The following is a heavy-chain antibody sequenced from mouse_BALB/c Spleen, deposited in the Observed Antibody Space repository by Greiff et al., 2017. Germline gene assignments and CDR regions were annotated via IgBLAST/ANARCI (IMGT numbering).Heavy chain of an antibody. V-gene: IGHV1-69*02. CDR3: TREGMNPYFDY. J-gene: IGHJ2*01. CDR2: IYPSDSYT. Sequence: VQLQQSGPELVRPGASVKLSCKASGYTFTSYWINWVKQRPGQGLEWIGNIYPSDSYTNYNQKFKDKATLTVDKSSSTAYMQLSSPTSEDSAVYYCTREGMNPYFDYWGQGTTLTVSS. CDR1: GYTFTSYW.